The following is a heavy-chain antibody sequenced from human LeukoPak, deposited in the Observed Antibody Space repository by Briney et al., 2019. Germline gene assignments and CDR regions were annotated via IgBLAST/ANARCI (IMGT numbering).Heavy chain of an antibody. J-gene: IGHJ4*02. D-gene: IGHD7-27*01. CDR1: GFTFSGHW. CDR2: INGDGSAT. CDR3: ARQLNWGQVDY. V-gene: IGHV3-74*01. Sequence: GGSLRLPCAASGFTFSGHWMYWLRQAPGKGLAWVSRINGDGSATNYAGSMKGRFTISRDNARNIVYLQMNSLREDDTAVYYCARQLNWGQVDYWGQGTLVTVSS.